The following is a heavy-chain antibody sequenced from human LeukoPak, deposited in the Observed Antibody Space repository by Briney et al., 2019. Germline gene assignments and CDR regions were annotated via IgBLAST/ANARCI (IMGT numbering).Heavy chain of an antibody. V-gene: IGHV4-30-4*08. J-gene: IGHJ4*02. CDR2: IYYSGST. CDR1: GGSISSGDYY. CDR3: ARDSGIAAAGSGFDY. D-gene: IGHD6-13*01. Sequence: PSETLSLTCTVSGGSISSGDYYWSWIRQPPGKGLEWIGYIYYSGSTYYNPSLKSRVTISVDTSKNQFSLKLSSVTAADTAVYYCARDSGIAAAGSGFDYWGQGTLVTVSS.